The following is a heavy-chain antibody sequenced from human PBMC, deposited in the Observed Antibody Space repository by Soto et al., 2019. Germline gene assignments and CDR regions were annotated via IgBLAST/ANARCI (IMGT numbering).Heavy chain of an antibody. V-gene: IGHV3-23*01. CDR2: ISGSGGST. J-gene: IGHJ4*02. Sequence: AGSLTLSCAASGFTFSSYAMSWVRQAPGKGLEWVSAISGSGGSTYYADSVKGRFTISRDNSKNTLYLQMNSLRAEDPAVYYCAKLVTHYYDSSGYPGPFDYWGQGTLVTVSS. CDR1: GFTFSSYA. CDR3: AKLVTHYYDSSGYPGPFDY. D-gene: IGHD3-22*01.